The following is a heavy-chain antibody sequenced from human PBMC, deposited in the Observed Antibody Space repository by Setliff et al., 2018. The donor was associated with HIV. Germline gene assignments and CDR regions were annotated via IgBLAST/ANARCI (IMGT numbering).Heavy chain of an antibody. J-gene: IGHJ5*02. CDR1: GVSISNHY. CDR3: ATCRHRPSNWFDP. V-gene: IGHV4-59*11. CDR2: IYYSGTT. Sequence: PSETLSLTCSVSGVSISNHYWSWIRQPPGKGLEWIGYIYYSGTTNYNPSLKSRVSMSVDTSKNQFSLKLSSVTAADTAVYYCATCRHRPSNWFDPWGQGTVVTVSS.